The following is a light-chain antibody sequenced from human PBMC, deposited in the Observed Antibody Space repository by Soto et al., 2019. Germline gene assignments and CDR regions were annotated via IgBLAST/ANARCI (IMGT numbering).Light chain of an antibody. CDR3: QQYNNWPRT. CDR2: GAT. Sequence: EIVMTQSPVTLSVSPWERATAFCMVSQSVSILLAWYQQKPGLARRLLSHGATTRATGIPARFSGSGSGTEFTLAISSLQSEDFAVDYCQQYNNWPRTFGEGPKVDIK. V-gene: IGKV3-15*01. J-gene: IGKJ1*01. CDR1: QSVSIL.